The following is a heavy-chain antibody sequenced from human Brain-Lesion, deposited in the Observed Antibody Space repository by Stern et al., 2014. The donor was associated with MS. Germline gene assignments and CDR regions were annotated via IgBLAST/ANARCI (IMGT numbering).Heavy chain of an antibody. CDR2: IYYNGST. CDR3: ARGPNTVFGGLPMNY. CDR1: CGSFSSGSYY. J-gene: IGHJ4*02. Sequence: QVQLVDSGPGLVKPSETLSLPCSVSCGSFSSGSYYWSWLPPPPGQGLGWLGYIYYNGSTYCHPSFHSRVTISRDMSKNQFSLKLNSVTAADAAVYYCARGPNTVFGGLPMNYWGRGTLVTVS. V-gene: IGHV4-61*01. D-gene: IGHD3-3*01.